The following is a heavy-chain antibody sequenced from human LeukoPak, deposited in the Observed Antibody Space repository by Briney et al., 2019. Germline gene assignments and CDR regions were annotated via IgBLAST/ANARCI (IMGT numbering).Heavy chain of an antibody. CDR3: ARGNGFCSGGNCRAQFDY. CDR2: IYYSGST. V-gene: IGHV4-39*07. CDR1: GGSISSSSYY. J-gene: IGHJ4*02. Sequence: SETLSLTCTVSGGSISSSSYYWAWIRQPPGKGLEWSGSIYYSGSTLYNPSLRSRVSISLDTSKNQFSLRLSSVTAADTAVYYCARGNGFCSGGNCRAQFDYWGQGTLVTVSA. D-gene: IGHD2-15*01.